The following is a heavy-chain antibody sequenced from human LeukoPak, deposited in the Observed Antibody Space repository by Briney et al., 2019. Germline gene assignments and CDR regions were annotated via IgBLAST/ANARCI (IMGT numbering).Heavy chain of an antibody. J-gene: IGHJ5*02. CDR2: IYYSGST. D-gene: IGHD4-17*01. CDR3: ARDLDYGDYVDWFDP. CDR1: GGSISSYY. Sequence: SETLSLTCTVSGGSISSYYWSWIRQPPGKGLEWIGYIYYSGSTNYNPSLKSRVTISVDTSKNRFSLKLSSVTAADTAVYYCARDLDYGDYVDWFDPWGQGTLVTVSS. V-gene: IGHV4-59*12.